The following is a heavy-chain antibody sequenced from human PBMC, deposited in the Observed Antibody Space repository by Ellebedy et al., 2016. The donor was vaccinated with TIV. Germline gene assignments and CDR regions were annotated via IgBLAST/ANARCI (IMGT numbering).Heavy chain of an antibody. CDR2: VYHSGST. J-gene: IGHJ5*02. V-gene: IGHV4-39*01. Sequence: GSLRLXCSVSNGSLSSGGYYWAWIRQPPGKGLEWIGSVYHSGSTYYNSSLKSRVTISVDSSNNQFSLKLTSVTAADTAVYYWARLGRITLFARNPWFDPWGQGTLVTVSA. CDR3: ARLGRITLFARNPWFDP. CDR1: NGSLSSGGYY. D-gene: IGHD3-3*01.